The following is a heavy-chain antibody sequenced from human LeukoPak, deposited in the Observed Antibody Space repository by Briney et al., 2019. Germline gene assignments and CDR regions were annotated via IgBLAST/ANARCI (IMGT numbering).Heavy chain of an antibody. CDR1: GFTFRWYL. V-gene: IGHV3-7*01. Sequence: GSLRLPLSGLGFTFRWYLVSRVRQAPREGPEWVANIKQDGSEKYYVDSVKGRFTISRDNAKNSLYLQMNSLRAEDTAVYYCARDNIYDSSGFDYWGQGTLVTVSS. CDR2: IKQDGSEK. D-gene: IGHD3-22*01. J-gene: IGHJ4*02. CDR3: ARDNIYDSSGFDY.